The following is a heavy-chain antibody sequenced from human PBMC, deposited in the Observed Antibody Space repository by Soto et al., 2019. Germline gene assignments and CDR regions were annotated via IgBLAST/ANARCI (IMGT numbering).Heavy chain of an antibody. CDR1: GASISSGGYY. CDR2: IYYSGTS. D-gene: IGHD2-8*02. J-gene: IGHJ4*02. Sequence: PSETLSLTCSVSGASISSGGYYWGWIRQHPGQALEWIGSIYYSGTSHHNPSLKSRVSMSVGTSQNQVSLKLTSVTAADTAVYFCARMKSTAWSFDSWGQGNLVTVSS. V-gene: IGHV4-31*02. CDR3: ARMKSTAWSFDS.